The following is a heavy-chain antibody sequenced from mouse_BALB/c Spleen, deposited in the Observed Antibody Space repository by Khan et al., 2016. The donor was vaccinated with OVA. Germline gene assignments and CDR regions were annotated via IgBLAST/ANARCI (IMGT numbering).Heavy chain of an antibody. D-gene: IGHD2-1*01. Sequence: QVQLQQSGAELVRPGASVTLSCKASGYTFTDYEMHWVKQTPVHGLEWIGAIDPETGGTVYNQKFKGKATLTADKSSSTAYMELRSLTSEDSAVYYCTRWSTTGYYAMDYWGQGTSVTVSS. CDR2: IDPETGGT. V-gene: IGHV1-15*01. CDR3: TRWSTTGYYAMDY. CDR1: GYTFTDYE. J-gene: IGHJ4*01.